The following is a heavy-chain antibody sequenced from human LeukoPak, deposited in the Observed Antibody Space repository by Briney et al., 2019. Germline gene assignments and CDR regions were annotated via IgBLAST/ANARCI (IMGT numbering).Heavy chain of an antibody. J-gene: IGHJ4*02. D-gene: IGHD3-22*01. CDR2: INHSGST. V-gene: IGHV4-34*01. CDR3: ARGPDYYDSSGYYYV. Sequence: SETLSLTCAVYGGSFSGYYWSWIRQPPGKGLEWIGEINHSGSTNYNPSLKSRVTISVNTSKNQFSLKLSSVTAADTAVYYCARGPDYYDSSGYYYVWGQGTLVTVSS. CDR1: GGSFSGYY.